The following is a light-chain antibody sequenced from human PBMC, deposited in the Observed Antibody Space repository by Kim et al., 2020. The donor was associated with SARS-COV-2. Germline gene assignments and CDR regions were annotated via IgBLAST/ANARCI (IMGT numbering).Light chain of an antibody. CDR3: QQYYSVPLT. Sequence: KSTFSCKSTQTFLYSSNNKNYIAWYQHKPGQAPKLLIYWASTRASGVPDRFSGSGSGTDFSLTISGLQADDVAVYYCQQYYSVPLTFGQGTKLEI. J-gene: IGKJ2*01. V-gene: IGKV4-1*01. CDR2: WAS. CDR1: QTFLYSSNNKNY.